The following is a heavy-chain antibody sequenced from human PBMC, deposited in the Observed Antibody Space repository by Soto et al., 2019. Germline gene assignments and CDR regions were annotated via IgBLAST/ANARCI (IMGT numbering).Heavy chain of an antibody. D-gene: IGHD5-18*01. J-gene: IGHJ6*02. CDR3: ARELIQLWPHYYYGMDV. Sequence: TLSLSCTVSGGSISSGDYYWSWIRQHPGKGLEWIGYIYYSGTTYYNPSLKSRVTISVDTSKNQFSLKVSSVTAADTAVYYCARELIQLWPHYYYGMDVWGQGTTVTVS. CDR1: GGSISSGDYY. V-gene: IGHV4-30-4*01. CDR2: IYYSGTT.